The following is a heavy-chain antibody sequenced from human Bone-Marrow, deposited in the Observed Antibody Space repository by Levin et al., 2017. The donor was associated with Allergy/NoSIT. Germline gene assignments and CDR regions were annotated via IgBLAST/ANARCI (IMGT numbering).Heavy chain of an antibody. D-gene: IGHD4-23*01. CDR2: IYWDDDK. CDR3: AHMFNSYKTFDY. V-gene: IGHV2-5*02. CDR1: GFSLSTAGVG. Sequence: QTLSLTCTFSGFSLSTAGVGVGWIRQPPGKALEWLSVIYWDDDKRYSPSLGNRLTITKDSSRNQVVLTMTTMDPVDTATYFCAHMFNSYKTFDYWGQGTLVTVSS. J-gene: IGHJ4*02.